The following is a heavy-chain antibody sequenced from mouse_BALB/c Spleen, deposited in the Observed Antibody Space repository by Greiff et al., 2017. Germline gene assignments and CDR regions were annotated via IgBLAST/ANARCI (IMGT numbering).Heavy chain of an antibody. J-gene: IGHJ1*01. CDR1: GYTFTDYE. CDR3: TKGSYFDV. V-gene: IGHV1-15*01. Sequence: VQLQQSGAELVRPGASVTLSCKASGYTFTDYEMHWVKQTPVHGLEWIGAIDPETGGTAYNQKFKGKATLTADKSSSTAYMELRSLTSEDSAVYYCTKGSYFDVWGAGTTVTVSS. CDR2: IDPETGGT. D-gene: IGHD3-3*01.